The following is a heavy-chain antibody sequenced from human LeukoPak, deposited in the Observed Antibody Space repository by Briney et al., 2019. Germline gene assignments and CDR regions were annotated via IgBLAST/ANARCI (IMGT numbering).Heavy chain of an antibody. V-gene: IGHV1-69*06. D-gene: IGHD3-22*01. Sequence: HRASVKVSCKASGGTFSSYAISWVRQAPGQGLEWMGGIIPIFGTANYAQKFQGRVTITADKSTSTAYMELRSLRSEDTAVYYCAREDYYDSGSNDYWGQGTLVTVS. J-gene: IGHJ4*02. CDR2: IIPIFGTA. CDR3: AREDYYDSGSNDY. CDR1: GGTFSSYA.